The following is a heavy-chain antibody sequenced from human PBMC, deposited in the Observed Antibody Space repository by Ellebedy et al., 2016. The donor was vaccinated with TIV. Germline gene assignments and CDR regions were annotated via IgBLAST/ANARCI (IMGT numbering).Heavy chain of an antibody. CDR3: TTVRQRVVGFDY. Sequence: AASVKVSCKTSGYTFTSYYIHWVRQAPGQGLEWMGVINPSGGTTNYAQKFQGRVTMTRDTSTSTDYMELSSLRSEATAVYYCTTVRQRVVGFDYWGLGTLVTVSS. CDR1: GYTFTSYY. D-gene: IGHD1-26*01. J-gene: IGHJ4*02. CDR2: INPSGGTT. V-gene: IGHV1-46*01.